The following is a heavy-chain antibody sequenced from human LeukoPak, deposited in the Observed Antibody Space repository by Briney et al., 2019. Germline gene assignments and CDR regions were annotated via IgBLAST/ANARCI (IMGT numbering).Heavy chain of an antibody. CDR3: ARVSCSSTSCSLPYY. V-gene: IGHV3-21*01. J-gene: IGHJ4*02. CDR1: GFTFSTDS. Sequence: GGTLRLSCAASGFTFSTDSLDWVRQAPGKGLEWVSPISSSSSYLYNADSVRGRFTNSRDNDKHSLYLQMNSLRDEDTAVYYCARVSCSSTSCSLPYYWRQGTVVSVP. CDR2: ISSSSSYL. D-gene: IGHD2-2*01.